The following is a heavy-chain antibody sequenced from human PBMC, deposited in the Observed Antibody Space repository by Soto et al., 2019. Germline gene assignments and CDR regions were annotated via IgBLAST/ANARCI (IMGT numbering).Heavy chain of an antibody. D-gene: IGHD2-21*01. CDR3: TTDLWRIAVVVGSNGYFKP. CDR1: GFTFSDAW. CDR2: IKSKSDGGTT. V-gene: IGHV3-15*01. Sequence: GWSLRLSCAASGFTFSDAWMSLVRQAPGKGLDWGGRIKSKSDGGTTEYAAPVRGRFTISRDDSKNTLYLQMNSLKTEDTAVYYCTTDLWRIAVVVGSNGYFKPWGKGTQVTVSS. J-gene: IGHJ5*02.